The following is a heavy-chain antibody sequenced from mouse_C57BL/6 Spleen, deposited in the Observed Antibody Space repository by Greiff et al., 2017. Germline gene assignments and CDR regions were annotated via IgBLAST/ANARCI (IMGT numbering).Heavy chain of an antibody. CDR3: ASGGIYYDPYYAMDY. V-gene: IGHV1-69*01. D-gene: IGHD2-4*01. Sequence: VQLQQPGAELVMPGASVKLSCKASGYTFTSYWMHWVKQRPGQGLGWIGEIDPSDSYTNYNQKFKGKSTLTVDKSSSTAYMQLSSLTSEDSAVYYCASGGIYYDPYYAMDYWGQGTSVTVSS. J-gene: IGHJ4*01. CDR2: IDPSDSYT. CDR1: GYTFTSYW.